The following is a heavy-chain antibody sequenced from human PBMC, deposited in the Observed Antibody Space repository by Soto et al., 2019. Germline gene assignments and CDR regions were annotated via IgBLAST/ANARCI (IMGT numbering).Heavy chain of an antibody. CDR3: ARARSDLQILTAYNGFDP. CDR2: IYYNENP. Sequence: SETLSLTCTVSGASISGGDYSWSRIRPPPGQDLELIGYIYYNENPSYNPSLKSRVTISVDTSKNQFSLKLTAVTAADTAVYCYARARSDLQILTAYNGFDPWGQGTLVTVSS. J-gene: IGHJ5*02. V-gene: IGHV4-30-4*01. CDR1: GASISGGDYS. D-gene: IGHD7-27*01.